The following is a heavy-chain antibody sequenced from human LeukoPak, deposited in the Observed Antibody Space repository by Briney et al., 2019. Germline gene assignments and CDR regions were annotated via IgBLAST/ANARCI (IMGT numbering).Heavy chain of an antibody. D-gene: IGHD4-17*01. CDR3: ARDSHGDGIGR. CDR2: IYSGDYT. J-gene: IGHJ4*02. Sequence: GGSLRLSCAASGFTVSGNYMGWVRQAPGKGLEWVSVIYSGDYTYYADSVKGRFTISRDNFKNTLYLQMNSLRAEDTAVYYCARDSHGDGIGRWGQGTLVTVSS. V-gene: IGHV3-66*01. CDR1: GFTVSGNY.